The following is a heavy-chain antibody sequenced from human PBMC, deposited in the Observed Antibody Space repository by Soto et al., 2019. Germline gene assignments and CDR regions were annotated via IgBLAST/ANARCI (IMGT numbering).Heavy chain of an antibody. Sequence: SETLSLTCTVSGGSISSGDYYWSWIRQPPGKGLEWIGYIYYSGSTYYNPSLKSRVTISVDTSKNQFSLKLSSVTAADTAVYYCAREGTVSYYFDYWGQGNLVTVSS. J-gene: IGHJ4*02. CDR3: AREGTVSYYFDY. CDR2: IYYSGST. D-gene: IGHD1-1*01. V-gene: IGHV4-30-4*01. CDR1: GGSISSGDYY.